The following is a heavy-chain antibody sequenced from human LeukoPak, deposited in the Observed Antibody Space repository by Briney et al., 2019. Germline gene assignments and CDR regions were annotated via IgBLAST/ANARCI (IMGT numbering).Heavy chain of an antibody. CDR2: IIPIFGTA. V-gene: IGHV1-69*13. CDR3: ARRSSWPSNPYYYYYYMDV. Sequence: ASVKVSCKASGGTLSSYAISWVRQAPGQGLEWMGGIIPIFGTANYAQKFQGRVTITADESTSTAYMELSSLRSEDTAVYYCARRSSWPSNPYYYYYYMDVWGKGTTVTISS. CDR1: GGTLSSYA. J-gene: IGHJ6*03. D-gene: IGHD6-13*01.